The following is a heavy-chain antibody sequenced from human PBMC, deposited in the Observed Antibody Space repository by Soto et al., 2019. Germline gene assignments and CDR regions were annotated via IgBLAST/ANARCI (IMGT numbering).Heavy chain of an antibody. CDR2: SRDKANSFST. CDR3: ARTKSYGAYHV. J-gene: IGHJ3*01. CDR1: GFTLSDYY. Sequence: EVKLVESGGGLVQPGGSLRLSCAVSGFTLSDYYIDWVRQAPGKGLEWLARSRDKANSFSTDYAASVKGRLSISRDDSESSVFLQMNSLRTEDTALYYCARTKSYGAYHVGGQGTVVIVSS. D-gene: IGHD3-10*01. V-gene: IGHV3-72*01.